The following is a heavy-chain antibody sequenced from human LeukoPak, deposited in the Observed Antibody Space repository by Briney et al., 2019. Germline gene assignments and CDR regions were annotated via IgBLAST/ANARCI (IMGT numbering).Heavy chain of an antibody. CDR3: AKGHSDFGTGFDL. CDR1: GFRFSDFA. V-gene: IGHV3-23*01. Sequence: PGGSLRLSCAASGFRFSDFAMSWVRPAPGKGLECVSVSSASGGRTYSAESVKARFTIYRDNSKNTLYLEMNSLTADDTAVYYCAKGHSDFGTGFDLWGQGTLVTVS. J-gene: IGHJ4*02. CDR2: SSASGGRT. D-gene: IGHD4-11*01.